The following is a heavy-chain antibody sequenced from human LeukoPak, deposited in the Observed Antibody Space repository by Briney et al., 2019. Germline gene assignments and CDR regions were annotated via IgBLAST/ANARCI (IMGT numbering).Heavy chain of an antibody. CDR2: INHSGST. V-gene: IGHV4-34*01. J-gene: IGHJ4*02. CDR1: GGSFSGYY. CDR3: ARSPQLRFLEWLPHFDY. D-gene: IGHD3-3*01. Sequence: SETLSLTCAVYGGSFSGYYWSWIRQPPGKGLEWIGEINHSGSTSYSPSLKSRVTISVDTSKNQFSLKLSSVTAADTAVYYCARSPQLRFLEWLPHFDYWGQGTLVTVSS.